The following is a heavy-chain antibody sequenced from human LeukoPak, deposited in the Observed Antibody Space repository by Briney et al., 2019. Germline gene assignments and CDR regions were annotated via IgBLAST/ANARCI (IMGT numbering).Heavy chain of an antibody. CDR2: IYYSGST. J-gene: IGHJ3*02. Sequence: SETLSLTCTVSGGSISSYYWSWIRQPPGKGLEWIGYIYYSGSTNYNPSLKSRVTISVDTSKNQFSLKLSSVTAADTAVYYCARDPYIGARVYAFDIWGQGTMVTVSS. D-gene: IGHD6-13*01. V-gene: IGHV4-59*12. CDR3: ARDPYIGARVYAFDI. CDR1: GGSISSYY.